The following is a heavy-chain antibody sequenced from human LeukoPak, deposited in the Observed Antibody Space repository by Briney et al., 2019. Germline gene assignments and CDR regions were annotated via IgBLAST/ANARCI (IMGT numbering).Heavy chain of an antibody. J-gene: IGHJ5*02. CDR3: ARSIAARLGWFDP. CDR2: IRSDGSDT. CDR1: GFTFSDTW. D-gene: IGHD6-6*01. Sequence: GGSLRLSCAASGFTFSDTWMHWVRQAPGKGLVWVSRIRSDGSDTRYAESVKGRFTISRDNSKNTLYLQMNSLRAEDTAVYYCARSIAARLGWFDPWGQGTLVTVSS. V-gene: IGHV3-74*01.